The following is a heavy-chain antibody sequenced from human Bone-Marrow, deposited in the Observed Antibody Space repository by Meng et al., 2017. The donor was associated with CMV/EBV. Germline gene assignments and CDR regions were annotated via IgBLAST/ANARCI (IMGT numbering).Heavy chain of an antibody. Sequence: GGSLRLSCAASGFIVNSNYMNWVRQAPGKGLEWVSYISSSGSKKYYAESVKGRFSISRDNDKNSLYLQMNSLRAEDTAVYYCARPIIAATGADGWFDRWGQGTLVTVSS. CDR3: ARPIIAATGADGWFDR. CDR1: GFIVNSNY. CDR2: ISSSGSKK. D-gene: IGHD6-13*01. V-gene: IGHV3-11*04. J-gene: IGHJ5*02.